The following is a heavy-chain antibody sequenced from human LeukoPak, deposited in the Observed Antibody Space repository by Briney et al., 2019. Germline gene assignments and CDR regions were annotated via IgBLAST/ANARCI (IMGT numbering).Heavy chain of an antibody. J-gene: IGHJ4*02. CDR2: IYSGGST. CDR1: GGSFSGYY. CDR3: ARDPNWVL. Sequence: ETLSLTCAVYGGSFSGYYWSWVRQAPGKGLEWVSVIYSGGSTYYADSVKGRFTISRDNSKNTLYLQMNSLRAEDTAVYYCARDPNWVLGGQGTLVTVSS. V-gene: IGHV3-66*01. D-gene: IGHD1-1*01.